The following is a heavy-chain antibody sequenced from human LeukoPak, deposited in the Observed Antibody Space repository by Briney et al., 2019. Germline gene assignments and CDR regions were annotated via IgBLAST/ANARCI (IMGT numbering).Heavy chain of an antibody. D-gene: IGHD3-22*01. Sequence: PGGSLRLSCAASGFTFSSYSMNWVRQAPGKGLEWVSYISSSSSYIYYADSVKGRFTISRDNAKNSLYLQMNSLRAEDTAVYYCAKGRSMIGGIDYWGQGTLVTVSS. J-gene: IGHJ4*02. CDR2: ISSSSSYI. V-gene: IGHV3-21*05. CDR1: GFTFSSYS. CDR3: AKGRSMIGGIDY.